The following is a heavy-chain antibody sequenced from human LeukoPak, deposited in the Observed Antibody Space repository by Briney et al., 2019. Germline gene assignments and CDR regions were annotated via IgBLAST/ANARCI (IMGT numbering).Heavy chain of an antibody. D-gene: IGHD6-19*01. CDR2: ISGSGGST. CDR1: GFTFSSYA. Sequence: LAGGSLRLSCAASGFTFSSYAMSWVRQAPGKGLEWVSAISGSGGSTYYADSVKGRFTISRDNSKNTLYLQMNSLRAEDTAVYYCAKDQGGASIAVAGPWGQGTMVTVSS. CDR3: AKDQGGASIAVAGP. V-gene: IGHV3-23*01. J-gene: IGHJ3*01.